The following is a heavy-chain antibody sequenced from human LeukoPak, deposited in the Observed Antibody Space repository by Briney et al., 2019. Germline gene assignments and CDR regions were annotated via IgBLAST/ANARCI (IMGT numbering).Heavy chain of an antibody. Sequence: PGGSKRLSCVASGFTFSNYWMSWVRQAPGKGLEWVAKIKQDGSERYYVDSVKGRFTISRDNAKNSLYLQMNSLRAEDTAVYYCAREFYDSSGYYSYDVFNIWGQGTMVTVSS. CDR3: AREFYDSSGYYSYDVFNI. CDR1: GFTFSNYW. V-gene: IGHV3-7*01. D-gene: IGHD3-22*01. CDR2: IKQDGSER. J-gene: IGHJ3*02.